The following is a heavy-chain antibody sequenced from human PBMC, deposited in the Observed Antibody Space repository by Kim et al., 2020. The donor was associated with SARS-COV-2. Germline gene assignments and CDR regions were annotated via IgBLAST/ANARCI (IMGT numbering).Heavy chain of an antibody. CDR2: ISYDGANK. CDR1: GFTLNDFG. D-gene: IGHD4-17*01. J-gene: IGHJ4*02. V-gene: IGHV3-30*18. Sequence: GGSLRLSCVASGFTLNDFGMHWVRQAPGKGLEWVAVISYDGANKNYPDSVKGRFIISRDDSKHTVYLQMNNLRPEDTAVYYCVKRHRDYMYFDQWGQGTLVSVSS. CDR3: VKRHRDYMYFDQ.